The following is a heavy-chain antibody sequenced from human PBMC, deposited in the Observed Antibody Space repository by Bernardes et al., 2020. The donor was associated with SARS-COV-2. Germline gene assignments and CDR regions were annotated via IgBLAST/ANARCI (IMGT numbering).Heavy chain of an antibody. CDR2: ISYDGSNK. Sequence: GSLRLSCAASGFTFSSYGMHWVRQAPGKGLEWVAVISYDGSNKYYADSVKGRFTISRDNSKNTLYLQMNSLRAEDTAVYYCAKEMAPYYYYYYGMDVWGQGTTVTVSS. CDR3: AKEMAPYYYYYYGMDV. CDR1: GFTFSSYG. J-gene: IGHJ6*02. V-gene: IGHV3-30*18.